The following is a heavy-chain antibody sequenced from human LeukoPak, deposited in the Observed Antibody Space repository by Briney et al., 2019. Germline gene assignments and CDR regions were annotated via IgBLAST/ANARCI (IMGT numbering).Heavy chain of an antibody. D-gene: IGHD3-9*01. J-gene: IGHJ4*02. Sequence: PGGSLRLSCAASGFTFDDYGMSWVRQAPGKGLEWVSGINWNGGSTGYADSVKGRFTISRDNAKNSLYLQMNSLRAEDTALYYCARDGSSFDWSSPSFDYWGQGTLVTVSS. V-gene: IGHV3-20*04. CDR2: INWNGGST. CDR1: GFTFDDYG. CDR3: ARDGSSFDWSSPSFDY.